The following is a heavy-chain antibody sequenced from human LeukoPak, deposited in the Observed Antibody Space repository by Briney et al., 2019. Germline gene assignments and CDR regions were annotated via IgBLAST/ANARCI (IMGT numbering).Heavy chain of an antibody. CDR1: GGSISSSSYY. D-gene: IGHD5-18*01. CDR3: ARGLPHSYGYYYYYYMDV. Sequence: PSETLSLTCTVSGGSISSSSYYWGWIRQPPGKGLEWIGSIYYSGSTYYNPSLKSRVTISVDTSKNRFSLKLSSVTAADTAVYYCARGLPHSYGYYYYYYMDVWGKGTTVTVSS. V-gene: IGHV4-39*07. J-gene: IGHJ6*03. CDR2: IYYSGST.